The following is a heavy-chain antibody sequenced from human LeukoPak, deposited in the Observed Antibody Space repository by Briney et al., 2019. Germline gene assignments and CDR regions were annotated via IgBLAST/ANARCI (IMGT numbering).Heavy chain of an antibody. V-gene: IGHV3-23*01. CDR3: AKKEGDTYFSWYMDV. J-gene: IGHJ6*03. D-gene: IGHD2-21*01. CDR2: IIGSGRTT. Sequence: GSLILSCAASGFTFRSFAMSWVRQAPGKGLEWVSGIIGSGRTTFYADSVKGRFTISRDNSKNTLYLQMNSLRAEDTAIYYCAKKEGDTYFSWYMDVWGKGTTVTVSS. CDR1: GFTFRSFA.